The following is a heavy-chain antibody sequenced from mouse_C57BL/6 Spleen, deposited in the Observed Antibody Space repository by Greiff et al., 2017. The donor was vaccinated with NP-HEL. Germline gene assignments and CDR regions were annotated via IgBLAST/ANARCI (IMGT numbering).Heavy chain of an antibody. CDR2: IYPGDGDT. Sequence: QVQLQQSGPELVKPGASVKISCKASGYAFSSSWMNWVKQRPGKGLEWIGRIYPGDGDTNYNGKFKGKATLTADKSSSTAYMQLSSLTSEDSAVYFCARGGDYDYERTWFAYWGQGTLVTVSA. V-gene: IGHV1-82*01. CDR1: GYAFSSSW. J-gene: IGHJ3*01. CDR3: ARGGDYDYERTWFAY. D-gene: IGHD2-4*01.